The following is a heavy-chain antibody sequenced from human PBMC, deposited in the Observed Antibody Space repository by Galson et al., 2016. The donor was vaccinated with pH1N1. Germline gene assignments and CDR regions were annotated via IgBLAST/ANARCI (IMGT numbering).Heavy chain of an antibody. D-gene: IGHD2/OR15-2a*01. Sequence: SETLSLTCAVYGGSFTGYYSVWIRQPPGKGLEWDGAINQSGGTNYNAAIKSRATIQPATSEKQLTLKLMSVTVADTAVYYCGRGDAYEGYESTLGSFEYYYMDVWGKGTPVTVSS. CDR3: GRGDAYEGYESTLGSFEYYYMDV. V-gene: IGHV4-34*01. J-gene: IGHJ6*03. CDR2: INQSGGT. CDR1: GGSFTGYY.